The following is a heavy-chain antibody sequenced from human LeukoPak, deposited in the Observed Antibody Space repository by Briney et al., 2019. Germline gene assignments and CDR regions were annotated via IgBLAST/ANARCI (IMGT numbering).Heavy chain of an antibody. CDR2: ISAYNGNT. CDR3: ARGLDAASGLANFDH. CDR1: GYTFSYFG. J-gene: IGHJ4*02. V-gene: IGHV1-18*01. Sequence: GASVKVSCKASGYTFSYFGINWVRQAPGQGLEWMGWISAYNGNTNYAQKSEGRLSLTTDTATTTVYMELRNVTSDDTAVYFCARGLDAASGLANFDHWGQGTLITVSP. D-gene: IGHD1-1*01.